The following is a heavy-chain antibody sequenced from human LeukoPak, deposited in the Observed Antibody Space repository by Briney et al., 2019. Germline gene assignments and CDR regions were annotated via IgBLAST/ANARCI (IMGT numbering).Heavy chain of an antibody. CDR2: ISSSSSYI. CDR3: ARTSHSSSWYSGGSYFDY. Sequence: GGSLRLSCAASGFTFSNYAMNWVRQAPGKGLEWVSSISSSSSYIYYADSVKGRFTISRDNAKNSLYLQMNSLRAEDTAVYYCARTSHSSSWYSGGSYFDYWGQGTLVTVSP. D-gene: IGHD6-13*01. J-gene: IGHJ4*02. CDR1: GFTFSNYA. V-gene: IGHV3-21*01.